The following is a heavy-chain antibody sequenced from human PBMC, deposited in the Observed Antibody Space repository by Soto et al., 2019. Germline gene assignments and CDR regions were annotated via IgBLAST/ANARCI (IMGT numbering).Heavy chain of an antibody. D-gene: IGHD3-16*01. CDR3: VSLIGNSWLDS. J-gene: IGHJ5*01. CDR2: TYYRSKWYY. V-gene: IGHV6-1*01. Sequence: PSQTLSLTCAISGDSVSSNHATWDCIRQSPSRGLEWLGRTYYRSKWYYDYALSVKSRITINPDTSNNQLSLQLNSVTPDDTAVNYCVSLIGNSWLDSWGQGTLVTVSS. CDR1: GDSVSSNHAT.